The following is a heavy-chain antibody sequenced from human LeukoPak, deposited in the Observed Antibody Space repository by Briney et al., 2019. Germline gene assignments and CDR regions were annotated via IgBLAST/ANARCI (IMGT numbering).Heavy chain of an antibody. J-gene: IGHJ4*02. CDR1: QFGFSKHW. D-gene: IGHD3-10*01. CDR2: IKQDGSDK. V-gene: IGHV3-7*01. CDR3: ARGARGRLLYFDY. Sequence: GGSLRLSCVVSQFGFSKHWMSWVRQAPGQGLELVANIKQDGSDKYYVDSVKGRFTISRENARNSVYLQMNSLRAEDTAVYYRARGARGRLLYFDYWGQGTLVTVSS.